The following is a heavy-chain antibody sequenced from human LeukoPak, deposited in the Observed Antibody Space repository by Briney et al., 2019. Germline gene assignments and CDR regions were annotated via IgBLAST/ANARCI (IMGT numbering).Heavy chain of an antibody. Sequence: SETLSLTCTVSGGSISSHYWSWIRQPPGKGLEWIGYIYYSGSTNYNPSLKSRVTISVDTSKNQFSLKLSSVTAADTAVYYCELIGADFDYWGQGTLVTVSS. CDR3: ELIGADFDY. CDR1: GGSISSHY. V-gene: IGHV4-59*11. D-gene: IGHD3-10*01. CDR2: IYYSGST. J-gene: IGHJ4*02.